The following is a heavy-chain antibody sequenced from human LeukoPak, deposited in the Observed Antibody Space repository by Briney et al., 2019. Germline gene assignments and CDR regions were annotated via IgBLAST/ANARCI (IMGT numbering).Heavy chain of an antibody. CDR2: ISYDGSNK. D-gene: IGHD6-19*01. J-gene: IGHJ4*02. CDR1: GFTFSSYA. CDR3: ARVFQSSSKAVAGPFDY. V-gene: IGHV3-30-3*01. Sequence: PGGSLRLSCAASGFTFSSYAMHWVRQAPGKGLEWVAVISYDGSNKYYADSVKGRFTISRDNSKNTLYLQLNSLRAEDTAVYYCARVFQSSSKAVAGPFDYWGQGTLVTVSS.